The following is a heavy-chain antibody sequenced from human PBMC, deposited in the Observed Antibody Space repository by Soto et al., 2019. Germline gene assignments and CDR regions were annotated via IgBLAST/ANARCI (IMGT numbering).Heavy chain of an antibody. CDR1: GFSLSTSEMC. CDR3: ARISMFGGAEVGFFDGMDV. D-gene: IGHD3-16*01. Sequence: SGPTLVNPTQTLTLTCTFSGFSLSTSEMCVSWIRQPPGKALEWLALIDWDDDKYYSTSLKSRLTISKDTSKNQVVLTMTNMDPVDTATYYCARISMFGGAEVGFFDGMDVWAQRTTVTVSS. CDR2: IDWDDDK. V-gene: IGHV2-70*13. J-gene: IGHJ6*02.